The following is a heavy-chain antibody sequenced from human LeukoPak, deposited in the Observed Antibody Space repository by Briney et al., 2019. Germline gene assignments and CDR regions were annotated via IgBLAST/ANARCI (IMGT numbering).Heavy chain of an antibody. CDR1: GYTFTSYD. J-gene: IGHJ6*02. CDR3: ARGITIFGVVHYGMDV. V-gene: IGHV1-8*01. D-gene: IGHD3-3*01. CDR2: MNPNSGNT. Sequence: ASVKVSCKASGYTFTSYDINWVRQATGQGLEWMGWMNPNSGNTGYAQKFQGRVTMTRNTSISTAYMELSSLRSEDTAVYYCARGITIFGVVHYGMDVWGQGTTVTVSS.